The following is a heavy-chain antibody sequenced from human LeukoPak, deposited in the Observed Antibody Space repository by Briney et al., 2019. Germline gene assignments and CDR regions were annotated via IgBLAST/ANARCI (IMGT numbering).Heavy chain of an antibody. CDR1: GGSISSYY. CDR2: IYYARST. J-gene: IGHJ4*02. V-gene: IGHV4-59*01. CDR3: AGVRYSDVLTGYYGDGYFDY. Sequence: PSETLSLTCSVTGGSISSYYLSSIRHPPRNGLEWIGYIYYARSTPYNPSLRCRVSISVETSKTPFSLKLTSVPAADTVMYYCAGVRYSDVLTGYYGDGYFDYWGQGTLVTVSS. D-gene: IGHD3-9*01.